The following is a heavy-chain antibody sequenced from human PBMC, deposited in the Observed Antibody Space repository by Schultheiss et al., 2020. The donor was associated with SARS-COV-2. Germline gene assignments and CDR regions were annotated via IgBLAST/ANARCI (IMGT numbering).Heavy chain of an antibody. CDR3: ARRPGGIAAARFDP. CDR1: GGSISSYY. Sequence: SETLSLTCTVSGGSISSYYWSWIRQPPGKGLEWIGRIYTSGSTNYNPSLKSRVTMSVDTSKNQFSLKLSSVTAADTAVYYCARRPGGIAAARFDPWGQGTLVTVSS. V-gene: IGHV4-4*07. CDR2: IYTSGST. D-gene: IGHD6-13*01. J-gene: IGHJ5*02.